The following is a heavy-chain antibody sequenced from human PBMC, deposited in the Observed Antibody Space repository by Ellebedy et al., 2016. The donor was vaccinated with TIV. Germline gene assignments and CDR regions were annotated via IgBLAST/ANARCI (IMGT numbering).Heavy chain of an antibody. CDR1: GGSISSGGYY. J-gene: IGHJ4*02. CDR2: IYYSGST. Sequence: MPSETLSPTCTVSGGSISSGGYYWSWIRQHPGKGLECIGYIYYSGSTYYNPSLKSRVTTSVDTSKNQFSLKLSPVTAADTAVYYCARVGRIAARTIDYWGQGTLVTVSS. CDR3: ARVGRIAARTIDY. D-gene: IGHD6-6*01. V-gene: IGHV4-31*03.